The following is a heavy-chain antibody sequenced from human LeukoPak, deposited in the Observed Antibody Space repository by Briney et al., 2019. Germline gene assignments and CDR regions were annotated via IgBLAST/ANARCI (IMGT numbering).Heavy chain of an antibody. J-gene: IGHJ4*02. V-gene: IGHV4-30-2*01. CDR2: IFHSGST. D-gene: IGHD3-10*01. Sequence: SQTLSISVAGSGGSSSRGRYSLSCILHQPPNCLSWIGYIFHSGSTDYNPSLKSRVTISVDRSKNQFSLKLSSVTAADTAVYYCVRADGITMLRDWGQGTLVTVSS. CDR3: VRADGITMLRD. CDR1: GGSSSRGRYS.